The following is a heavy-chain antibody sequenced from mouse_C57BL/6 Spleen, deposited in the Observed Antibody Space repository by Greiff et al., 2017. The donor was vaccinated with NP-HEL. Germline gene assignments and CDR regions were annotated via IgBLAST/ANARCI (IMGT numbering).Heavy chain of an antibody. CDR3: VRQGEPSYAMDY. CDR2: IRSKSNNYAT. Sequence: EVQLQESGGGLVQPKGSLKLSCAASGFSFNTYAMNWVRQAPGKGLEWVARIRSKSNNYATYYADSVKDRFTISRDDSESMLYLQMNNLKTEDTAMYYCVRQGEPSYAMDYWGQGTSVTVSS. J-gene: IGHJ4*01. V-gene: IGHV10-1*01. CDR1: GFSFNTYA.